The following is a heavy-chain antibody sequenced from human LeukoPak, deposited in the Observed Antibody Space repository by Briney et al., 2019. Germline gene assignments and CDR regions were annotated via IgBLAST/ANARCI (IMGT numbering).Heavy chain of an antibody. D-gene: IGHD6-19*01. J-gene: IGHJ4*02. CDR3: ARDESVTGPTTFDY. Sequence: GGSLRLSCAASGFTFRRYWMHRVRQAPGKGPVWVSRINTDGSDTIYADSVKGRFTISRDNAKNTLFLQMNSLRAEDTAVYYCARDESVTGPTTFDYWGQGTLVTVSS. V-gene: IGHV3-74*01. CDR1: GFTFRRYW. CDR2: INTDGSDT.